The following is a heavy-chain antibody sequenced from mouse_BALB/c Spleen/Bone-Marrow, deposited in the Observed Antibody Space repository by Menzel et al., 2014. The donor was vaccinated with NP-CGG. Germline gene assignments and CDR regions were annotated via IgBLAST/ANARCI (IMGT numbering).Heavy chain of an antibody. Sequence: EVKLVESGPELVKPGASVKMSCKASGYTFASYVMHWVKQTPGLGLEWIGYINPYNDDTDYNEKFKGKATLTSDKSSSTAYMELSSLTSEDSAVFYCARSLYGYDWYFDVWGAGTTVTVSS. CDR1: GYTFASYV. J-gene: IGHJ1*01. CDR2: INPYNDDT. CDR3: ARSLYGYDWYFDV. V-gene: IGHV1-14*01. D-gene: IGHD2-2*01.